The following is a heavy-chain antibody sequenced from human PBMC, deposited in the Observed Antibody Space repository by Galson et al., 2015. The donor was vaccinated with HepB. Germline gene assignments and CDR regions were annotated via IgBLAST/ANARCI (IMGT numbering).Heavy chain of an antibody. Sequence: SLRLSCAASGFTFNNYAMTWVRQVPGKGLEWISTISGSGDLTYYGDSVKGRFTVSRDNSENTMSLQMHSLRVEDTAIYYCAKDSKPVRICNLWDGYVRPDSWGQGTLVTVSS. CDR3: AKDSKPVRICNLWDGYVRPDS. CDR2: ISGSGDLT. CDR1: GFTFNNYA. J-gene: IGHJ4*02. D-gene: IGHD3-3*01. V-gene: IGHV3-23*01.